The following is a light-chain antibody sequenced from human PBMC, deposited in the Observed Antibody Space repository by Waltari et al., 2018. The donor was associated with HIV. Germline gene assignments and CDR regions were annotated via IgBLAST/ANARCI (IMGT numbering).Light chain of an antibody. Sequence: DIKMTQSPSALSASVGDRVTITCRASQSISSWLAWYQQKPGKAPKVLMYKASSLESGVPSRFSGSGSGTEFTLTISSLQPDDFATYYCQQYYSYPYTFGQGTKLEIK. V-gene: IGKV1-5*03. CDR2: KAS. J-gene: IGKJ2*01. CDR1: QSISSW. CDR3: QQYYSYPYT.